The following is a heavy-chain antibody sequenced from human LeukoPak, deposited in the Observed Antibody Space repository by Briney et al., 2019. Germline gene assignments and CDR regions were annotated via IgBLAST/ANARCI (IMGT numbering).Heavy chain of an antibody. V-gene: IGHV4-39*07. D-gene: IGHD3-10*01. Sequence: PSETLSLTCSVSGGSISSSSYYWGWIRQPPGKGLEWIASIYYSGSTYYNPSLKSRVTISVDTSKNQFSLKLTSVTAADTAVYYCARAYYYGSGSYGLDYWGQGTLVTVSS. CDR3: ARAYYYGSGSYGLDY. CDR1: GGSISSSSYY. J-gene: IGHJ4*02. CDR2: IYYSGST.